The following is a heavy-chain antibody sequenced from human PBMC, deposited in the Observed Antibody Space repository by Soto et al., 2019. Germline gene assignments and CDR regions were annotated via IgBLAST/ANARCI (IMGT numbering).Heavy chain of an antibody. D-gene: IGHD3-16*01. CDR3: ARQPRGPGYGERGLYFDH. V-gene: IGHV4-39*01. CDR1: GGSTDSRSHY. CDR2: VYYSGST. J-gene: IGHJ4*02. Sequence: LSLTCTVSGGSTDSRSHYWGWIRQPPGRGLEWIGSVYYSGSTHDNPSLQSRVTISVDTSRNQFSLNLISVTAADTAVYFCARQPRGPGYGERGLYFDHWGQGTLVTVSS.